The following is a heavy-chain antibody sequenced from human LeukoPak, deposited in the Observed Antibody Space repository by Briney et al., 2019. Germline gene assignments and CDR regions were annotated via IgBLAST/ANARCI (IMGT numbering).Heavy chain of an antibody. Sequence: GGSLRLSCAASGFTFSSYAMHWVRQAPGKGLEYVSAISSNGGSTYYASSVKGRFTISRDNSKNTLYLQMGSLRAEDMAVYYCARDTGYYDFWSGYPGVDYWGQGTLVTVSS. D-gene: IGHD3-3*01. CDR1: GFTFSSYA. CDR3: ARDTGYYDFWSGYPGVDY. CDR2: ISSNGGST. V-gene: IGHV3-64*01. J-gene: IGHJ4*02.